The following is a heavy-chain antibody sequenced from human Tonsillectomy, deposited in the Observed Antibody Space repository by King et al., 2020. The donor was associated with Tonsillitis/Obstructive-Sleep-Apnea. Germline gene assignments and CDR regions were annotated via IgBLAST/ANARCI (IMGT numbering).Heavy chain of an antibody. CDR1: GFTFSSYG. J-gene: IGHJ4*02. Sequence: VQLVESGGGVVQPGRSLRLSCAASGFTFSSYGMHWVRQAPGKGLEWVAVISYEGSNKYHADSVKGRFTISRDNSKNTLYLQMNSLRVEDTAVYYCAKDLIRGVAPRAYYFDYWGQGTLVTVSS. CDR2: ISYEGSNK. D-gene: IGHD3-10*01. V-gene: IGHV3-30*18. CDR3: AKDLIRGVAPRAYYFDY.